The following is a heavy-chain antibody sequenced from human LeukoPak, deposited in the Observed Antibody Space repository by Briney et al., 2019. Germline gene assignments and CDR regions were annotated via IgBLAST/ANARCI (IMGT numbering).Heavy chain of an antibody. CDR3: AKFAGDDGYNYGYYYYGMDV. CDR2: ISGSGGST. D-gene: IGHD5-24*01. J-gene: IGHJ6*02. CDR1: GFLFSDCT. V-gene: IGHV3-23*01. Sequence: PGGSLRLSCAASGFLFSDCTMSWLRQAPGKGLEWVSAISGSGGSTYYADSVKGRFTISRDNSKSTLYLQMNSLRAEDTAVYYCAKFAGDDGYNYGYYYYGMDVWGQGTTVTVSS.